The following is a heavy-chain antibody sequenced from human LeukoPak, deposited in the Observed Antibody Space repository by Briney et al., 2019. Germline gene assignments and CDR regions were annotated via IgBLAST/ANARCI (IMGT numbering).Heavy chain of an antibody. V-gene: IGHV1-18*01. J-gene: IGHJ5*02. Sequence: GASVKVSCKASGYTFTSYGISWVRQAPGQGLGWMGWISAYNGNTNYAQKLQGRVTMTTDTSTSTAYMELRSLRSDDTAVYYCARGIAVAGRFIGTPGNWFDPWGQGTLVTVSS. CDR2: ISAYNGNT. CDR1: GYTFTSYG. D-gene: IGHD6-19*01. CDR3: ARGIAVAGRFIGTPGNWFDP.